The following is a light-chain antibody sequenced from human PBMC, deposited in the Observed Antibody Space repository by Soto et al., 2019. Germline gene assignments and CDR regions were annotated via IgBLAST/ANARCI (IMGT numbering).Light chain of an antibody. CDR1: QAISDD. Sequence: DVQMTQSPSSLSASVGDRVSITCRASQAISDDLNWYQQKPGKDPKRLIYAASTLQSGVPSKFSGSGYGTGFTLTISDLQPEDSATYYCLQHYSHPPWTFGQGTKVEIK. CDR3: LQHYSHPPWT. CDR2: AAS. V-gene: IGKV1-17*02. J-gene: IGKJ1*01.